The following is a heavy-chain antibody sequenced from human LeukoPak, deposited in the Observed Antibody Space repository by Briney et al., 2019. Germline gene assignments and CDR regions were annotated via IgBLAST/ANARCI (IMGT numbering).Heavy chain of an antibody. J-gene: IGHJ4*02. CDR3: AKGLSPDY. CDR2: ISYDGSNK. CDR1: GFTFSSYG. V-gene: IGHV3-30*18. Sequence: QPGRSLRLSCAASGFTFSSYGMHWVRQAPGKGLEWVVVISYDGSNKYYADSVKGRFTISRDNSKNTLYLQMNSLRAEDTAVYYCAKGLSPDYWGQGTLVTVSS. D-gene: IGHD3-16*02.